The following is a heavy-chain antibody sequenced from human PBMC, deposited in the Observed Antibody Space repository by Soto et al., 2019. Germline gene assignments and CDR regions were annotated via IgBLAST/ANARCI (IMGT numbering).Heavy chain of an antibody. D-gene: IGHD6-25*01. V-gene: IGHV3-48*01. CDR1: GFTFSSYS. CDR2: ISSSSTTM. CDR3: ARDYSSVWYFDY. J-gene: IGHJ4*02. Sequence: EVQLVESGGGLVQPGGSLRLSCAASGFTFSSYSMNWVRQAPGKGLEWVSYISSSSTTMYYADSVKGRFTISRDNTKNSLYLQINSLRAEDTAVYYCARDYSSVWYFDYWGQGTLVTVSS.